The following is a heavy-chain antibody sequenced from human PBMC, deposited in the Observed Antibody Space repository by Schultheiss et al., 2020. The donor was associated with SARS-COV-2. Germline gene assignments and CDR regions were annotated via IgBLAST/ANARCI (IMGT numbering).Heavy chain of an antibody. CDR1: GGSISSYY. D-gene: IGHD2-8*01. CDR2: INHSGST. Sequence: SETLSLTCTVSGGSISSYYWSWIRQPPGKGLEWIGEINHSGSTNYNPSLKSRVTISVDTSKNQFSLKLSSVTAADTAVYYCARDSALRVPRNWFDPWGQGTLVTVSS. J-gene: IGHJ5*02. CDR3: ARDSALRVPRNWFDP. V-gene: IGHV4-34*01.